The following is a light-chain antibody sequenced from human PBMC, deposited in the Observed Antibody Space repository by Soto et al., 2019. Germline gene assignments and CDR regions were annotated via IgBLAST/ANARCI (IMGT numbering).Light chain of an antibody. Sequence: DIQMTQNPSTLTASVGDTVIITCRASQSISSWLAWYQQKPGRAPKLLIYDASNLEAGVPSRFRGSGSGTDFTFTISRLQPEDIATYYCQQYENLPAFGQGARLEIK. J-gene: IGKJ5*01. V-gene: IGKV1-33*01. CDR1: QSISSW. CDR2: DAS. CDR3: QQYENLPA.